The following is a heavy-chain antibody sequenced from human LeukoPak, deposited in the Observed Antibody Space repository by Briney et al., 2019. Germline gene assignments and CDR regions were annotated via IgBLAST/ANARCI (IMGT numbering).Heavy chain of an antibody. Sequence: ASVTVSCKASGCTFSSYDIHWVRQAAGQGREGTGWMNPKSAHTGHAQRFQGRVTMTRNASISTVYMELSSLGSEDTAVYYCARGPPTAQYFQHWGQGTLVTVSS. V-gene: IGHV1-8*01. CDR1: GCTFSSYD. J-gene: IGHJ1*01. D-gene: IGHD1-1*01. CDR2: MNPKSAHT. CDR3: ARGPPTAQYFQH.